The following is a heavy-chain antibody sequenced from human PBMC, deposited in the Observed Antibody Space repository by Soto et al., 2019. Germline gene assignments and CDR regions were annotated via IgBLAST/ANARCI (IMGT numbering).Heavy chain of an antibody. J-gene: IGHJ6*02. CDR1: GYTFTSYV. V-gene: IGHV1-69*13. Sequence: SVKVSCKASGYTFTSYVISWVRQAPGQGLEWMGGIIPIFGTTNYAQKFQGRVTITADESTSTAYMELSSLRSEDTAVYYCARAGYSSSSGKGYYYYGMDVWGQGTTVTVSS. D-gene: IGHD6-6*01. CDR2: IIPIFGTT. CDR3: ARAGYSSSSGKGYYYYGMDV.